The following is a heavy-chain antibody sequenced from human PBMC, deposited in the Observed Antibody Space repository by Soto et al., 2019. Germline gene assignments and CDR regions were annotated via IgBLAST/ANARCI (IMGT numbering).Heavy chain of an antibody. D-gene: IGHD3-9*01. CDR2: FDPEGGET. J-gene: IGHJ5*02. CDR3: ATWNILTGYYRGRWFDP. Sequence: ASVKVSCKVSGYTLTELSMHWVRQAPGKGLEWMGGFDPEGGETIYAQKFQGRVTMTEDTSTDTAYMELSSLRSEDTAVYYCATWNILTGYYRGRWFDPWGQGTLVTVSS. V-gene: IGHV1-24*01. CDR1: GYTLTELS.